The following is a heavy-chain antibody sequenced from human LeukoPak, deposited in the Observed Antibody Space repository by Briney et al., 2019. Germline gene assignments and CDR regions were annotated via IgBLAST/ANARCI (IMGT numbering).Heavy chain of an antibody. CDR1: GYTFTNYY. CDR2: INPSGGST. Sequence: ASVTVSCKASGYTFTNYYMHWVRQAPGQGLEWMGMINPSGGSTRYTQKFQGRVTMTRATSTSTVYMELSSLRSEDTAVYHCARGDYDISTAPKYWGQGTLVTVSS. V-gene: IGHV1-46*01. CDR3: ARGDYDISTAPKY. D-gene: IGHD3-9*01. J-gene: IGHJ4*02.